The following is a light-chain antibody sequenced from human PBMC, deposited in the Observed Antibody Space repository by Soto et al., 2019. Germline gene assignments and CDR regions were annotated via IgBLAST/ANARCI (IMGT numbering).Light chain of an antibody. CDR1: SSDVGGYNY. Sequence: QSVLTQPPSASGSPGQSVTISCTGTSSDVGGYNYVSWYQQYPGRAPKLMIYEVTKRPSGVPDRLSGSKSGNTASLTVSGPQAEDEADYYCSSYAASNNFYFVFGGGTKVTVL. J-gene: IGLJ3*02. V-gene: IGLV2-8*01. CDR2: EVT. CDR3: SSYAASNNFYFV.